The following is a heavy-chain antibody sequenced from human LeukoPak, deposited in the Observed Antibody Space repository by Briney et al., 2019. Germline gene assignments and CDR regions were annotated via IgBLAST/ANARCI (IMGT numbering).Heavy chain of an antibody. Sequence: GGSLRLSCAASGFTFSSYAMSWVRQAPGKGLEWVSAISGSGGSTYYADSVKGRFTISRDNSKSTLYLQMNSLRAEDTAVYYCAKVRLDYCGGDCYSFDYWGQGTLVTVSS. CDR2: ISGSGGST. CDR3: AKVRLDYCGGDCYSFDY. J-gene: IGHJ4*02. D-gene: IGHD2-21*02. CDR1: GFTFSSYA. V-gene: IGHV3-23*01.